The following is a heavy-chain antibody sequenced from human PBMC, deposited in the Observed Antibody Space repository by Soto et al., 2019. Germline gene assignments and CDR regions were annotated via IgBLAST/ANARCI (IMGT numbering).Heavy chain of an antibody. D-gene: IGHD2-2*01. J-gene: IGHJ4*02. Sequence: SETLSLTCGVSGGSISSYYWSWIRQPPGKGLEWIGYMYYSGDSTYNPSLKSRVTMSVDTSKNQFSLTLSSVTAADTAVYSCAGSASTNLYFVYWGQGTLVTVSS. CDR1: GGSISSYY. CDR3: AGSASTNLYFVY. V-gene: IGHV4-59*08. CDR2: MYYSGDS.